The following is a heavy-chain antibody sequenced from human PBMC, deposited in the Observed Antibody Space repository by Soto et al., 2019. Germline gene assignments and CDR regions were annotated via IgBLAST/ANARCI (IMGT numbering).Heavy chain of an antibody. CDR1: GGSISSGGYY. Sequence: LSLTCTVSGGSISSGGYYWGWIRQPPGKGLECIANIYYDGNTYYNPSLKSRVTISLDTSKNQFSLRLNSLTAADTAVYYCVRSYKVPRHFMFPFDSWGQGTLVTVSS. V-gene: IGHV4-39*01. CDR2: IYYDGNT. D-gene: IGHD1-20*01. CDR3: VRSYKVPRHFMFPFDS. J-gene: IGHJ4*02.